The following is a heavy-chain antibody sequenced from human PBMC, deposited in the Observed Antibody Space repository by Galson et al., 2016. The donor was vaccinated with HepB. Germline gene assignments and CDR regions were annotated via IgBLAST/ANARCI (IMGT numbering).Heavy chain of an antibody. CDR2: IFPRDFET. J-gene: IGHJ4*02. CDR1: GYIFNSYW. CDR3: ARQGDNYGLAY. V-gene: IGHV5-51*01. Sequence: QSGAAVKKPGESLKISCKGSGYIFNSYWIGWVRQMPGKGLEWMGIIFPRDFETRYSPSFQGRVTISADMLRSTAYLQWNSLKASDTAIYYCARQGDNYGLAYWGQGALVTVSS. D-gene: IGHD4-11*01.